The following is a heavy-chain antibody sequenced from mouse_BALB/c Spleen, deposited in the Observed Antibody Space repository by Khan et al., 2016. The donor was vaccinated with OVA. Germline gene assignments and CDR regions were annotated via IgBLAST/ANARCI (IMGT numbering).Heavy chain of an antibody. V-gene: IGHV3-8*02. J-gene: IGHJ2*01. CDR2: ISYSGST. CDR3: ARYAGNYLYYFDY. CDR1: GDSITSGY. D-gene: IGHD2-1*01. Sequence: EVQLQESGPSLVKPSQTLSLTCSVTGDSITSGYWNWIRKFPGNKLEYMGYISYSGSTYYNPSLKSRISITRDTSKNQYYLQLNSVTTEDTATYXSARYAGNYLYYFDYWGQGTTLTVSS.